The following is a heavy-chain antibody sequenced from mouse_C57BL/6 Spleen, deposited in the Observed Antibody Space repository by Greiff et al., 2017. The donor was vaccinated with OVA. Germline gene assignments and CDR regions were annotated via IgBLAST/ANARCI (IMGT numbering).Heavy chain of an antibody. CDR3: AREGVFLTTGGLNYFDY. CDR2: IDPNSGGT. V-gene: IGHV1-72*01. CDR1: GYTFTSYW. J-gene: IGHJ2*01. D-gene: IGHD1-1*01. Sequence: QVQLQQPGAELVKPGASVKLSCKASGYTFTSYWMHWVKQRPGRGLEWIGRIDPNSGGTKYNEKFKSKATLTVDKPSSTAYMQLSSLTSEDSAVYYCAREGVFLTTGGLNYFDYWGQGTTLTVSS.